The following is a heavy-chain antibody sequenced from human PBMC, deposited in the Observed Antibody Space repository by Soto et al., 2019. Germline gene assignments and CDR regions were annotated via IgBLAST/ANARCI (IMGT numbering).Heavy chain of an antibody. D-gene: IGHD1-26*01. CDR2: IKREIDGGAT. CDR3: TPAIVGGTGGVDS. V-gene: IGHV3-15*01. CDR1: GFTFSDAW. Sequence: EVQLVESGGGLVEPGGSLRLSCAASGFTFSDAWMNWVRQAPGKGLEWVARIKREIDGGATDLAAAVKGRFTISRDDSKNMLFQQMNRLKTEDTALYYCTPAIVGGTGGVDSWGQGTLVTVSA. J-gene: IGHJ4*02.